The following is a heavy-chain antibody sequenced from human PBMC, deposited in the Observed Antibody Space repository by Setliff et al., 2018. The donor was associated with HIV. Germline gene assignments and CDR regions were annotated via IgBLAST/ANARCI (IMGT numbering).Heavy chain of an antibody. CDR2: IYYSGNT. CDR3: ARHTRYYNFWSGHPPPDY. Sequence: SETLSLTCSVSGASIRGHYWSWIRQSPGKGLEWIGNIYYSGNTNYNPSFKSRVTISVDTSKNQFSLRVNSVTAADTAVYYCARHTRYYNFWSGHPPPDYWGQGTLVTVSS. D-gene: IGHD3-3*01. CDR1: GASIRGHY. J-gene: IGHJ4*02. V-gene: IGHV4-59*08.